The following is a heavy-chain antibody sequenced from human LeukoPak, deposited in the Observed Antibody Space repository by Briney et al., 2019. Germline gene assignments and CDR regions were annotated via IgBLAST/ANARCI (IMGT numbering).Heavy chain of an antibody. CDR2: IYTSGST. CDR3: ARQLGSGWQTYYYGMDV. J-gene: IGHJ6*02. D-gene: IGHD6-19*01. CDR1: GGSISSYY. Sequence: SETLSLTCTVSGGSISSYYWSWIRQPAGKGLEWIGRIYTSGSTNYNPSLKSRVTMSVDTSKNQFSLKLSSVTAADTAVYYCARQLGSGWQTYYYGMDVWGQGTTVTVSS. V-gene: IGHV4-4*07.